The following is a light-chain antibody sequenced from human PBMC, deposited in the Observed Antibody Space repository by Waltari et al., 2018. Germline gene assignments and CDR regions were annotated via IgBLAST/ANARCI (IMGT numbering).Light chain of an antibody. CDR3: GTWDSSLSGAV. CDR2: EDS. Sequence: QSVLTQPPSVSAAPGQRVTISCSGGSSTFGNNYVSWYRQFPGTAPKLLIYEDSERPSGIPGRFSGSKSGTSATLDITGLQAGDEADYYCGTWDSSLSGAVFGGGTHLTVL. CDR1: SSTFGNNY. J-gene: IGLJ7*01. V-gene: IGLV1-51*02.